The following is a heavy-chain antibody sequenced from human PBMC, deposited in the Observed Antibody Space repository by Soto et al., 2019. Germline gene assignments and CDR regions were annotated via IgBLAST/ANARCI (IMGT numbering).Heavy chain of an antibody. J-gene: IGHJ5*02. CDR3: ASLWHDFWSGGQNWFDP. Sequence: ASVKVSCNASGYTFTSYDINWVRQATGQGLEWMGWMNPNSGNTGYAQKFQGRVTMTRNTSISTAYMELSSLRSEDTAVYYCASLWHDFWSGGQNWFDPWGQGTLVTVSS. D-gene: IGHD3-3*01. CDR1: GYTFTSYD. CDR2: MNPNSGNT. V-gene: IGHV1-8*01.